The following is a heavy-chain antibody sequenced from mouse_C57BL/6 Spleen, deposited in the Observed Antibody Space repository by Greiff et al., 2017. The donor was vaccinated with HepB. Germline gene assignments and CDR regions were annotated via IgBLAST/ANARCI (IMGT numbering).Heavy chain of an antibody. D-gene: IGHD2-4*01. J-gene: IGHJ2*01. CDR3: AREHDYGRFDY. CDR1: GFTFSDYY. CDR2: INYDGSST. V-gene: IGHV5-16*01. Sequence: EVKVVESEGGLVQPGSSMKLSCTASGFTFSDYYMAWVRQVPEKGLEWVANINYDGSSTYYLDSLKSRFIISRDNAKNILYLQMSSLKSEDTATYYCAREHDYGRFDYWGQGTTLTVSS.